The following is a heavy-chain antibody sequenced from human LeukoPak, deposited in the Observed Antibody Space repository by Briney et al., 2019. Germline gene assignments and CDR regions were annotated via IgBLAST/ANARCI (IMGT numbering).Heavy chain of an antibody. Sequence: GGSLRLSCAASGFTFSSYWMHWVRQAPGKGLVWVSRINTDGSSTSYADSVKGRFTISRDNSKNTLYLQMNSLRAEDTAVYYCDEYGSGWYSDFDYWGQGTLVTVSS. J-gene: IGHJ4*02. CDR1: GFTFSSYW. V-gene: IGHV3-74*01. CDR2: INTDGSST. D-gene: IGHD6-19*01. CDR3: DEYGSGWYSDFDY.